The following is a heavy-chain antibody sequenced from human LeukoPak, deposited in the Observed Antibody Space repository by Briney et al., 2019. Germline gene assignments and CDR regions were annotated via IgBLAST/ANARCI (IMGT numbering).Heavy chain of an antibody. V-gene: IGHV4-39*07. D-gene: IGHD1-26*01. CDR2: IYYSGST. Sequence: PSETLSLTCTVSGGSISSSSYYWGWIRQPPGKGLEWIGSIYYSGSTYYNPSLKSRVTISVDTSKNQFSLKLSSVTAADTAVYYCARGPSKFSGNPSGGIWFDPWGQGTLVTVSS. CDR1: GGSISSSSYY. CDR3: ARGPSKFSGNPSGGIWFDP. J-gene: IGHJ5*02.